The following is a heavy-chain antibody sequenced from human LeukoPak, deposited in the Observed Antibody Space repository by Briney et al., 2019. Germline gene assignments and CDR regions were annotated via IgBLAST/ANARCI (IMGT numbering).Heavy chain of an antibody. D-gene: IGHD2-8*01. CDR3: ARDRIWGYCTTISCAYMDV. CDR1: GGSISSSSYY. Sequence: SETLSLTCTVSGGSISSSSYYWGWIRQPPGKGLEWIGSIYYSGSTYYNPSLKSRVTMSVDTSKNQFSLKLSSVTAADTAVYFCARDRIWGYCTTISCAYMDVWGKGTTVTVSS. V-gene: IGHV4-39*07. J-gene: IGHJ6*03. CDR2: IYYSGST.